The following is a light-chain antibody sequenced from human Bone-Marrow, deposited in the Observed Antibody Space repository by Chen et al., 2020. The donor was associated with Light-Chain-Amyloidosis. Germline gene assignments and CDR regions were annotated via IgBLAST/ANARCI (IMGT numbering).Light chain of an antibody. J-gene: IGLJ1*01. V-gene: IGLV1-47*01. CDR2: RNN. Sequence: SVLTQPPSASGTPVPRVTIPCSGSSSNIGSNYVYWYQQSPGTAPKLLIYRNNQRPSGVPDRFSGSKSGTSASLAISGLRSEDEADYYCAAWDDSLSGRYVFGTGTKVTVL. CDR1: SSNIGSNY. CDR3: AAWDDSLSGRYV.